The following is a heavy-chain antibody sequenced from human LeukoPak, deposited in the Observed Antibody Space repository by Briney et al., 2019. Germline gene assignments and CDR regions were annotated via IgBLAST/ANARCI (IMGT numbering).Heavy chain of an antibody. V-gene: IGHV4-4*07. CDR1: GGSISSYY. D-gene: IGHD3-22*01. CDR2: IYTSGST. J-gene: IGHJ4*02. CDR3: ARDRDYYDSSGYLDFDY. Sequence: SETLSLTCTVSGGSISSYYWSWIRQPAGKGLEWIGRIYTSGSTNYNPSLKSRVTMSVGTSKNQFSLKLSSVTAADTAVYYCARDRDYYDSSGYLDFDYWGQGTLVTVSS.